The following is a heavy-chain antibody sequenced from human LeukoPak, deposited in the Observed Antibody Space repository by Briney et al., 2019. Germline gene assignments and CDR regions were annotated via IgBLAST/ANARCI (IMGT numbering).Heavy chain of an antibody. V-gene: IGHV1-18*01. CDR3: ARRVVNCSSTSCQNWFDP. CDR1: GYTFTSYG. Sequence: ASVKVSCKASGYTFTSYGISWVRQAPGQGLEWMGWISAYNGNTNYAQKLQGRVTMTTDTSTSTAYMELRSLRSDDTAVYYCARRVVNCSSTSCQNWFDPWGQGTLVTVSS. CDR2: ISAYNGNT. D-gene: IGHD2-2*01. J-gene: IGHJ5*02.